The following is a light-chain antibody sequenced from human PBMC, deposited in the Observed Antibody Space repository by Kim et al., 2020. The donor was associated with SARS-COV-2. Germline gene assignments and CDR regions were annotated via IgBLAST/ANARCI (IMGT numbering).Light chain of an antibody. J-gene: IGKJ4*01. Sequence: DIQMTQSPSSLSASVGDRVTITCRASQSISTHLNWYQQKPGKAPKLLIYGASTLQSGVPSRVSGSASGTAFTLTISSLQPEDFANYYCLQTYNTPFTFGGGTKVDI. CDR3: LQTYNTPFT. CDR2: GAS. CDR1: QSISTH. V-gene: IGKV1-39*01.